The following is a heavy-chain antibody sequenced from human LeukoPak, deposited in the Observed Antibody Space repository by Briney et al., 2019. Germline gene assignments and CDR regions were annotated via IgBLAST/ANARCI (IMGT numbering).Heavy chain of an antibody. CDR3: ARDRSTNDY. J-gene: IGHJ4*02. D-gene: IGHD5/OR15-5a*01. V-gene: IGHV1-18*01. CDR2: ISDYYGNENT. Sequence: ASVKVSCKASGGTFSSYAISWVRQAPGQGLEWMGWISDYYGNENTHYVQRFQGRVTMTRDTSTSTVYMELRSLRSDDTAVYYCARDRSTNDYWGQGTLVTVSS. CDR1: GGTFSSYA.